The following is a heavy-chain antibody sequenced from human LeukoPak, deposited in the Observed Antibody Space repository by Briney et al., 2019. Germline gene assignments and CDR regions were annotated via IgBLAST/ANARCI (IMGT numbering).Heavy chain of an antibody. J-gene: IGHJ6*02. CDR1: GYTFTSYA. Sequence: ASVKVSCKASGYTFTSYAMHWVRQAPGQRLEWMGWINAGNGNTKYSQKFQGRVTITRDTSASTAYMELRSLRSDDTAVYYCASSRGSPYYYGMDVWGQGTTVTVSS. CDR3: ASSRGSPYYYGMDV. CDR2: INAGNGNT. V-gene: IGHV1-3*01. D-gene: IGHD3-10*01.